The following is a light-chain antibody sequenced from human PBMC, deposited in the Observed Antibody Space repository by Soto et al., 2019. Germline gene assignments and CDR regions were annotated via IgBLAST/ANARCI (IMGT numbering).Light chain of an antibody. Sequence: EIVLTQSPGTLSLSPGERATLSCRASQSVSSSYLAWYQQKPGQAPRLLIYGASSRATGIPDRFSGSGSGTDFTLTISRLEPEAFAVYYCQQYGSSPQTCGQGTKVDIK. V-gene: IGKV3-20*01. CDR3: QQYGSSPQT. J-gene: IGKJ1*01. CDR1: QSVSSSY. CDR2: GAS.